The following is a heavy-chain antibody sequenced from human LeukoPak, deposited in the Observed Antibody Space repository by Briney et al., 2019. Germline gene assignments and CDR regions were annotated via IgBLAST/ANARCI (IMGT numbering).Heavy chain of an antibody. Sequence: GGSLRLSCAASGFTFNNAWMSWVRQAPGKGLEWVGRIKSKTNGGTTDYAAPVKGRFTIPRHDPKNTLYLQMNSLKAEDPAVYYCTTDRDLSSGLRYFAWPIVWGQGTLVTVSS. CDR3: TTDRDLSSGLRYFAWPIV. CDR1: GFTFNNAW. CDR2: IKSKTNGGTT. D-gene: IGHD3-9*01. V-gene: IGHV3-15*01. J-gene: IGHJ4*02.